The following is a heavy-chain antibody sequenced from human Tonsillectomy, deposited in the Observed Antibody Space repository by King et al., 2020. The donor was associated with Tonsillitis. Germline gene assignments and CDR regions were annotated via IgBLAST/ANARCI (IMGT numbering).Heavy chain of an antibody. CDR3: AKDMWGPAAGPLDI. Sequence: QLVQSGGGLVQPGRSLRLSCAASGFTFDDYAMHWVRQAPGKGLEWVSGISWNSGSMGYADSVKGRFTISRDNAKNSLYLQMNSLRAEDTALYYCAKDMWGPAAGPLDIWGQGTMVTVSS. CDR2: ISWNSGSM. J-gene: IGHJ3*02. CDR1: GFTFDDYA. D-gene: IGHD6-19*01. V-gene: IGHV3-9*01.